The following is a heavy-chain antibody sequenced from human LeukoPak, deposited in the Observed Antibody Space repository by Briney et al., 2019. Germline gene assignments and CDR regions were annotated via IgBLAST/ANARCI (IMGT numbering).Heavy chain of an antibody. V-gene: IGHV4-61*01. CDR3: ARTYYYDSSAYPLYWFDP. CDR1: GGSISSGSYY. CDR2: IYYTGST. Sequence: SQTLSLTCTVSGGSISSGSYYWSWLRQPPGKGLEWIGYIYYTGSTNYNPSLKSRVTISVDTSKNQFSLRLSSVTAADTAVYYCARTYYYDSSAYPLYWFDPWGPGTLVTVSS. J-gene: IGHJ5*02. D-gene: IGHD3-22*01.